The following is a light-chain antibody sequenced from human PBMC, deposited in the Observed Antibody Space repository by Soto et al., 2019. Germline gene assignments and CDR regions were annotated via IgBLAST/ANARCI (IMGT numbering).Light chain of an antibody. CDR3: QHTRTTPRT. CDR1: QGISTF. J-gene: IGKJ1*01. CDR2: GAS. V-gene: IGKV1-39*01. Sequence: DIQITQSPSSLFASVGDRVTITCRASQGISTFLHWYQQRPGKAPSLIIYGASNLQSGVPSRFSGRGSGTEFSLTISTLQPEDVATYYCQHTRTTPRTFGQGTKVEIK.